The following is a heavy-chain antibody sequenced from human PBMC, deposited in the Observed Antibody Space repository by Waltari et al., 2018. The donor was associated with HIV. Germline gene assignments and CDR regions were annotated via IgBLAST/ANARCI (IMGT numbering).Heavy chain of an antibody. CDR1: GFTFSTYG. V-gene: IGHV3-30*18. D-gene: IGHD5-18*01. CDR3: AKDRGGYSYIFDF. J-gene: IGHJ4*02. Sequence: QVQLVESGGGVVQPGRSLRLSCAASGFTFSTYGIHWVRQAPGKGLELVAVIYNDGSNKYDADSVKGRFTISRDNSKNTLYLQMNSLRAEDTAVYYCAKDRGGYSYIFDFWGQGTLVTVSS. CDR2: IYNDGSNK.